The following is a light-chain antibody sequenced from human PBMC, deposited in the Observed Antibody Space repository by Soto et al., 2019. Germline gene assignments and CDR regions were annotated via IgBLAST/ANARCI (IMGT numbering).Light chain of an antibody. CDR2: AAS. CDR1: QGISNY. J-gene: IGKJ4*01. Sequence: DIQMTQSPSSLSASVGDRVTITCRASQGISNYLAWYQQIPGKVPKLLISAASTLQSGVPSRFSGSGSGTEFTLTISSLQHEDVATYYCQKYTNVPAFGGGNKVEIK. V-gene: IGKV1-27*01. CDR3: QKYTNVPA.